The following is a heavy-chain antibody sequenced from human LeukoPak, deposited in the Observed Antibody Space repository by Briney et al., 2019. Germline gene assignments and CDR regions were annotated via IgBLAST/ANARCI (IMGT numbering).Heavy chain of an antibody. Sequence: GGSLRLSCAASGFTFSGYSMNWVRQAPGKRLEWVSYISGSGDTIYYADSVKGRFTISRDTAKDSLYLQMNSLRAEDTAVYYCARDRSGSDYGMDVWGQGTTVTVSS. V-gene: IGHV3-48*01. D-gene: IGHD3-10*01. CDR2: ISGSGDTI. J-gene: IGHJ6*02. CDR1: GFTFSGYS. CDR3: ARDRSGSDYGMDV.